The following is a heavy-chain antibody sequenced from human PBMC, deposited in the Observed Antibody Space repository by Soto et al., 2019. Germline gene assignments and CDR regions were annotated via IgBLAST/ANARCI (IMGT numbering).Heavy chain of an antibody. CDR1: GGSIGSYY. V-gene: IGHV4-59*01. CDR2: IYYTGST. CDR3: AREASIAPAGKNNLFDP. J-gene: IGHJ5*02. D-gene: IGHD6-13*01. Sequence: PSETLSLTCTVSGGSIGSYYWSWIRQPPGKGLEWIGYIYYTGSTNYNPSLKSRVTISLDTSKNQFSLKLSSVTTADTAIYYCAREASIAPAGKNNLFDPRGQRTLVTVSS.